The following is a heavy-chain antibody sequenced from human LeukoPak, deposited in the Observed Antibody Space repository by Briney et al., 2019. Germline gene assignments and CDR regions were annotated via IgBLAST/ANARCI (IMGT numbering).Heavy chain of an antibody. CDR3: TGHHQAYSRTY. Sequence: GGSLRLSCAASGFTFSSYGMSWVRQAPGKGLEWVSAISGSGGSTYYADSVKGRFTISRDNAKDTLYLQMNSLRAEDTAVYYCTGHHQAYSRTYWGQGTLVTVSS. CDR2: ISGSGGST. J-gene: IGHJ4*02. D-gene: IGHD6-13*01. V-gene: IGHV3-23*01. CDR1: GFTFSSYG.